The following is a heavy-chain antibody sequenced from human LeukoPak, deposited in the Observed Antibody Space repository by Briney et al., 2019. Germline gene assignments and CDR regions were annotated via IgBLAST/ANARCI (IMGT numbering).Heavy chain of an antibody. CDR1: GGSISSSSYY. D-gene: IGHD6-13*01. CDR3: ARVRIAALSGEYYFDY. J-gene: IGHJ4*02. Sequence: SETLSLTCTVSGGSISSSSYYWGWIRQPPGKGLEWIGSIYYSGSTYYNPSLKSRVTISVDTSKNQFSLKLSSVTAADTAVYYCARVRIAALSGEYYFDYWGQGTLVTVSS. V-gene: IGHV4-39*01. CDR2: IYYSGST.